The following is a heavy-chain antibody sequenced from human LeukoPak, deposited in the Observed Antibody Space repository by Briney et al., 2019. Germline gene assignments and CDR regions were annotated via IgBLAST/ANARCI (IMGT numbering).Heavy chain of an antibody. CDR2: IIPILGIA. Sequence: ASVKVSCKASGGTFSSYAISWVRQAPGQGLEWMGRIIPILGIANYAQKFQGRVTITADKSTSTAYMELSSLRSEDTAVYYCARDLAGYSYGGYYYYGMDVWGQGTTVTVSS. D-gene: IGHD5-18*01. V-gene: IGHV1-69*04. J-gene: IGHJ6*02. CDR1: GGTFSSYA. CDR3: ARDLAGYSYGGYYYYGMDV.